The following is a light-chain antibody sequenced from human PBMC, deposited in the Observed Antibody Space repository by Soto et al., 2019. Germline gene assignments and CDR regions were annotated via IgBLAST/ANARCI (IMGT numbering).Light chain of an antibody. CDR3: QQRGSWPLT. V-gene: IGKV3-11*01. CDR1: QSVSSY. Sequence: EIVLAQSPATLSLSPGERATLSCRASQSVSSYLAWYQQRPGQAPRLLIYDASSRATGIPARFSGSGSGTDFTLTISSLESEDFAVYYCQQRGSWPLTFGGGTNVEIK. CDR2: DAS. J-gene: IGKJ4*01.